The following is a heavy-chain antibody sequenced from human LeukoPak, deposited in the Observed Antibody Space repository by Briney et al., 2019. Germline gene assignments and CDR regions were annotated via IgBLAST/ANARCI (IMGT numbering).Heavy chain of an antibody. D-gene: IGHD2-21*02. CDR2: ISAYNGNT. J-gene: IGHJ5*02. CDR3: ARDPSVVVTAPNGWFDP. Sequence: AASVKVSCKASGYTFTNYGISWVRQAHGQGLEWMGWISAYNGNTNYAQKIQGRVTMTTDTFTSTAYMELRSLRSDDTAVYYCARDPSVVVTAPNGWFDPWGQGTLVTVSS. V-gene: IGHV1-18*01. CDR1: GYTFTNYG.